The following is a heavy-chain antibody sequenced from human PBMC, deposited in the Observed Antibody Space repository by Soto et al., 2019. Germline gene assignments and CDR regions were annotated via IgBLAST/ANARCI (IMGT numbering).Heavy chain of an antibody. CDR2: IIPIFGTA. V-gene: IGHV1-69*06. CDR1: GGTFSSYA. J-gene: IGHJ5*02. CDR3: ATENWFDP. Sequence: SVKVSCKASGGTFSSYAISWVRQAPGQGLELMGGIIPIFGTANYAQKFQGRVTITAXXXXXXAXMXLXXXRSEDTAVYYCATENWFDPWGQGTLVTVSS.